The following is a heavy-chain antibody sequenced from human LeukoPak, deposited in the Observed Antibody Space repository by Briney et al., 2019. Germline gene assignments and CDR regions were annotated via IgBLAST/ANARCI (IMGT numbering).Heavy chain of an antibody. CDR1: DGSMRSYY. V-gene: IGHV4-59*08. Sequence: PETLSLTCTVSDGSMRSYYWSWIRQPPGKGLERLGYIYYSGSTKYNPSLKGPVTISVDTSKNQFSLKLSSVTAAGTAVYYCARGARAGYNLEPFDYWGQGTLVIVSS. J-gene: IGHJ4*02. CDR2: IYYSGST. D-gene: IGHD5-24*01. CDR3: ARGARAGYNLEPFDY.